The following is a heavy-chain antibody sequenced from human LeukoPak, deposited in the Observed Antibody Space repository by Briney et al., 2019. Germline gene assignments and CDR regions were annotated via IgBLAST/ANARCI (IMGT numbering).Heavy chain of an antibody. CDR1: GFTFDDYA. CDR3: ATYNSRNAREFQS. Sequence: PGRSLRLSCAASGFTFDDYAMHWVRQAPGKGLEWVSGISWNSGSIGYADSVKGQFTISRDNAKNSLYLQMNSLRAEDTAVYYCATYNSRNAREFQSWGQGTLVTVSS. J-gene: IGHJ1*01. D-gene: IGHD3-22*01. CDR2: ISWNSGSI. V-gene: IGHV3-9*01.